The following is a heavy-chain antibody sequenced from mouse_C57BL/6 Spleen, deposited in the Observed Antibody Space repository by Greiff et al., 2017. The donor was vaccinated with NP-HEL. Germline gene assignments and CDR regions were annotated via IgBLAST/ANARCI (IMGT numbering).Heavy chain of an antibody. D-gene: IGHD3-2*02. V-gene: IGHV1-81*01. J-gene: IGHJ4*01. CDR1: GYTFTSYG. CDR3: ARDSSGYWAMDY. Sequence: LVESGAELARPGASVKLSCKASGYTFTSYGISWVKQRTGQGLEWIGEIYPRSGNTYYNEKFKGKATLTADKSSSTAYMELRSLTSEDSAVYFGARDSSGYWAMDYWGQGTSVTVSS. CDR2: IYPRSGNT.